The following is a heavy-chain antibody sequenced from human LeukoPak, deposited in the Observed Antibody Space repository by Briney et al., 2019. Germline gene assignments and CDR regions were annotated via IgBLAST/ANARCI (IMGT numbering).Heavy chain of an antibody. V-gene: IGHV1-24*01. D-gene: IGHD6-19*01. J-gene: IGHJ4*02. Sequence: ASVKVSCKVSGYTLTELSMHWVRQAPGKGLEWMGGFDPEDGETIYAQKFQGRVTMTEDTSTDTAYMELSSLRSEDTAVYYCATDSSSSGWYFYFDYWGQGTLVTVSS. CDR1: GYTLTELS. CDR3: ATDSSSSGWYFYFDY. CDR2: FDPEDGET.